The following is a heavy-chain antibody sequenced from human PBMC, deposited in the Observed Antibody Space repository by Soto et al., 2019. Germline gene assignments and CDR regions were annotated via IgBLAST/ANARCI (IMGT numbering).Heavy chain of an antibody. V-gene: IGHV3-23*01. CDR2: ISGSGGST. Sequence: GGSLRLSCAASGFTFRTYAMSWVRQAPGKGLEWVSAISGSGGSTYYADSVKGRFTISRDNSKNTLYLQMNSLRAEDTAVYYCAKQNYDILTGYSYYFEYWGQGTLVTVSS. J-gene: IGHJ4*02. CDR3: AKQNYDILTGYSYYFEY. CDR1: GFTFRTYA. D-gene: IGHD3-9*01.